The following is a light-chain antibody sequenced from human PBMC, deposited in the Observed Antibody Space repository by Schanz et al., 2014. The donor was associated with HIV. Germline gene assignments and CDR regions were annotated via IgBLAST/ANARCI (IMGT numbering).Light chain of an antibody. J-gene: IGKJ5*01. CDR1: QYISRW. CDR3: LQHYTYPLT. V-gene: IGKV1-5*03. Sequence: DIQMTQSPSTLSASVGDGVTITCRASQYISRWLAWYQQKPGQAPHLLIYQASTLQTGVSPRFSGSGSGTEFTLTISGLLPDDFATYYCLQHYTYPLTFGQGTRLEVQ. CDR2: QAS.